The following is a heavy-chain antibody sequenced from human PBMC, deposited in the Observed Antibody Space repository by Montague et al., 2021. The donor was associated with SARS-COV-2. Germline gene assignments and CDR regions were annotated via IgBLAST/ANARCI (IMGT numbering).Heavy chain of an antibody. D-gene: IGHD2-21*01. CDR3: AKLHTVVGYFFMESDY. J-gene: IGHJ4*02. CDR2: ISGSGDST. V-gene: IGHV3-23*01. CDR1: GFTFSSYA. Sequence: PLRLSCAASGFTFSSYAMSWVRQASGKGLEWVSSISGSGDSTYYADSVKGRFTISRDNSKNTLYLQMNSLRAEDTAVYYRAKLHTVVGYFFMESDYWGQGTLVTVSS.